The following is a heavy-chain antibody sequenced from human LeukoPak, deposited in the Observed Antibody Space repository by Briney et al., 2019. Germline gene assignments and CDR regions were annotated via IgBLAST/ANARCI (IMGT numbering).Heavy chain of an antibody. Sequence: ASVTVSCTASGYTFTSYGISWVRQAPGQGLEWMGWISAYNGNTNYAQKLQGRVTMTTDTSTSTAYMELRSLRSDDTAVYYCARASSLRYFDWLSRGYYFDYWGQGTLVTVSS. CDR2: ISAYNGNT. CDR3: ARASSLRYFDWLSRGYYFDY. D-gene: IGHD3-9*01. J-gene: IGHJ4*02. V-gene: IGHV1-18*01. CDR1: GYTFTSYG.